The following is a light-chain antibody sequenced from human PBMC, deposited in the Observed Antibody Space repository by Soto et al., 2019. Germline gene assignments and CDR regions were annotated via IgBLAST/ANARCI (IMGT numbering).Light chain of an antibody. CDR1: QSVSSSY. V-gene: IGKV3-20*01. Sequence: EIVLTQSPGTLSLSPGERATLSCRASQSVSSSYLAWYQQKPGQAPRLLIYGASSRATGLPDRFSGCGSGTDFTLTISRLEPEDFAVYYCQQYGSSPRTFGQGTKVEIK. CDR2: GAS. CDR3: QQYGSSPRT. J-gene: IGKJ1*01.